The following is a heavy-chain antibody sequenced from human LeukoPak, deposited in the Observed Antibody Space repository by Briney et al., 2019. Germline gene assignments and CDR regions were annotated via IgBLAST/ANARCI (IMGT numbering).Heavy chain of an antibody. CDR3: ARGPVLTGYYKLFDY. Sequence: SETLSLTCAVYGGSFSGYYWSWIRQPPGNGLEWIGEINHSGSTNYNPSLKSRVTISVDTSKNQFSLKLSSVTAADTAVYYCARGPVLTGYYKLFDYWGQGTLVTVSS. CDR2: INHSGST. V-gene: IGHV4-34*01. D-gene: IGHD3-9*01. J-gene: IGHJ4*02. CDR1: GGSFSGYY.